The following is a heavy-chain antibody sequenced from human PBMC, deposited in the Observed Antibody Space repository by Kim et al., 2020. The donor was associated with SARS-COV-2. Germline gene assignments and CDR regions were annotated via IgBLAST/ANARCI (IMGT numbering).Heavy chain of an antibody. J-gene: IGHJ3*01. D-gene: IGHD3-10*01. CDR1: GFTFSRNW. CDR3: VRGGLFQGNAFDL. CDR2: ITSDGSNT. Sequence: GRSLRLSCAASGFTFSRNWMHWVRQAPGKGLVWVSRITSDGSNTVYADSVRGRFTISRDNAKNTLHLQMNSLRAEDTAVYYGVRGGLFQGNAFDLWGQGAMVTVSS. V-gene: IGHV3-74*01.